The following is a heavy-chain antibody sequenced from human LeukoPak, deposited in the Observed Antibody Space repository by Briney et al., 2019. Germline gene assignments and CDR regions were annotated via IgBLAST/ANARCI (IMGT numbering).Heavy chain of an antibody. V-gene: IGHV1-69*13. Sequence: ASVKVSCKASGGTFSSYAISWVRQAPGQGLEWMGGIIPIFGTANYAQKFQGRVTITADESTSTAYMELSSLRSEDTAVYYCATRTRGPDHYYYYMDVWGKGTTVTVSS. J-gene: IGHJ6*03. CDR3: ATRTRGPDHYYYYMDV. CDR1: GGTFSSYA. D-gene: IGHD5-24*01. CDR2: IIPIFGTA.